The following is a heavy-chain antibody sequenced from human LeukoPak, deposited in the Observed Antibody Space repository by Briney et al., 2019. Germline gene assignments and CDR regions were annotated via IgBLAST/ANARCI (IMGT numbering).Heavy chain of an antibody. J-gene: IGHJ5*02. V-gene: IGHV1-69*05. D-gene: IGHD2-2*01. Sequence: ASVKVSCKASGGTFSSYAISWVRQAPGQGLEWMGGIIPIFGTANYAQKFQGRATITTDESTSTAYMELSSLRSEDTAVYYCARDGGYCSSTSCWFDPWGQGTLVTVSS. CDR1: GGTFSSYA. CDR2: IIPIFGTA. CDR3: ARDGGYCSSTSCWFDP.